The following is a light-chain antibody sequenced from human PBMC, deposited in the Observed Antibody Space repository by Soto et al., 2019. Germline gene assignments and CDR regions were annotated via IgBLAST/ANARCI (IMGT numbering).Light chain of an antibody. CDR1: QSVSSSY. CDR2: GAS. CDR3: QQYGSSPT. V-gene: IGKV3-20*01. Sequence: EIVLTQSPGTLYLSPGERATLSCRASQSVSSSYLAWYQQKPGQAPRLLIYGASSRATGIPDRFSGSGSGTDFNLTISRLEPEDFAVYYCQQYGSSPTFGGGTKVEIK. J-gene: IGKJ4*01.